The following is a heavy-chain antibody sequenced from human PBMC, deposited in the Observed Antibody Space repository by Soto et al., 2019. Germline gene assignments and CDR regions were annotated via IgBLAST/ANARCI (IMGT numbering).Heavy chain of an antibody. CDR2: IYTSGST. CDR1: GGSISSYY. Sequence: LSLTCTVSGGSISSYYWSWIRQPAGKGLEWNGRIYTSGSTNYNPSLKSRVTMSVDTSKNQFSLKLSSVTAADTAVYYCARSRITIFGVVIINWFDPWGQGTLVTVSS. V-gene: IGHV4-4*07. CDR3: ARSRITIFGVVIINWFDP. D-gene: IGHD3-3*01. J-gene: IGHJ5*02.